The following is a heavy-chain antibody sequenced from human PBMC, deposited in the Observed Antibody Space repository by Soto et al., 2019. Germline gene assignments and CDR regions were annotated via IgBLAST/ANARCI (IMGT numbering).Heavy chain of an antibody. J-gene: IGHJ6*02. V-gene: IGHV1-69*13. CDR2: IIXIFGKX. CDR3: ARGRGDYYYYGLDV. CDR1: GGTFSIYA. Sequence: XVKVSCKASGGTFSIYAISWVRQAPGQELEWMGGIIXIFGKXNYGKKFQGRXXITADESXXKAYMELSSLRSEETAVYYCARGRGDYYYYGLDVWGQGTTVNVSS.